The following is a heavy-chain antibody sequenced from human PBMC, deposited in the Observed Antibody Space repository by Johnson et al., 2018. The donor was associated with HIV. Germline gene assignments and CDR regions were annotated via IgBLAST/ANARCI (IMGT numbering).Heavy chain of an antibody. CDR2: ISWNRGSI. CDR1: GSTFDDYA. Sequence: VQLVESGGGLVQPGRSLRLSCSASGSTFDDYAMHWVRQAPGKGLEWVTGISWNRGSIGYADSVKGRFTISRDNAKNSLYLQMNSLRAEDTAVGDCAGGPDAFDIWGQGTMVTVSS. V-gene: IGHV3-9*01. CDR3: AGGPDAFDI. D-gene: IGHD3-16*01. J-gene: IGHJ3*02.